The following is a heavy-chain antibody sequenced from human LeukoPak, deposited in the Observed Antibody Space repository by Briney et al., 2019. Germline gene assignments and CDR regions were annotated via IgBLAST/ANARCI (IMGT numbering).Heavy chain of an antibody. D-gene: IGHD2-2*01. CDR1: GGSISSYY. J-gene: IGHJ6*03. V-gene: IGHV4-4*07. Sequence: KASETLSLTCTVSGGSISSYYWSWIRQPAGKGLEWIGRIYTSGSTNYNPSLKSRVTMPVDTSKNQFSLKLSSVTAADTAVYYCARVLVVPAAMPAYYYYYIDVWGKGTTVTVSS. CDR3: ARVLVVPAAMPAYYYYYIDV. CDR2: IYTSGST.